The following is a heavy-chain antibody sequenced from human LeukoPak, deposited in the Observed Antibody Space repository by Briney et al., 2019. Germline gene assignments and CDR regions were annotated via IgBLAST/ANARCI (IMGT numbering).Heavy chain of an antibody. V-gene: IGHV4-61*02. Sequence: SETLSLTCTVSGGSISSGSYYWSWIRQPAGKGLEWIGRIYTSGSTNYNPSLKSRVTISVDTSKNQFSLKLSSVTAADTAVYYCARSPRVVTPGYYYYYYMDVWGKGTTVTVSS. CDR3: ARSPRVVTPGYYYYYYMDV. D-gene: IGHD3-3*01. J-gene: IGHJ6*03. CDR2: IYTSGST. CDR1: GGSISSGSYY.